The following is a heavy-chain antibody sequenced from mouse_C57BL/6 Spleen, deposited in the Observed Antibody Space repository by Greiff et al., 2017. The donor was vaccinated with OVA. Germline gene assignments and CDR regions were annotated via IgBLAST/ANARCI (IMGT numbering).Heavy chain of an antibody. CDR2: IYPSDSET. D-gene: IGHD3-1*01. Sequence: QLQQPGAELVRPGSSVKLSCKASGYTFTSYWMDWVKQRPGQGLEWIGNIYPSDSETHYNQKFKDKATLTVDKSSSTAYMQLSSLTSEDSAVYYCARSGRTGDYWGQGTTLTVSS. V-gene: IGHV1-61*01. J-gene: IGHJ2*01. CDR3: ARSGRTGDY. CDR1: GYTFTSYW.